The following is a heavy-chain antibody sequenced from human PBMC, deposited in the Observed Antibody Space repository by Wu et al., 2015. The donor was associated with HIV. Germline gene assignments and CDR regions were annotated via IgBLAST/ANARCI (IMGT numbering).Heavy chain of an antibody. CDR2: IKPRTGDT. CDR1: GYTFSDFS. CDR3: ARSHKWLQLRYQGIFDY. V-gene: IGHV1-2*02. Sequence: LQSGAEVKKPGASVRVSCKASGYTFSDFSIHWVRQALGQGPEWMGWIKPRTGDTSFAQKFQGRLSMTTDTSISTAYMELKRLTSEDTAMYFCARSHKWLQLRYQGIFDYWGQGTLVTVSS. D-gene: IGHD5-24*01. J-gene: IGHJ4*02.